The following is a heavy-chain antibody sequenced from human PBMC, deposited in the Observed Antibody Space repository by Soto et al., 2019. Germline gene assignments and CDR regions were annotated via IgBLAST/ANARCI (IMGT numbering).Heavy chain of an antibody. CDR3: VRGGIAGDWFDP. CDR1: GGSISSGGYS. J-gene: IGHJ5*02. Sequence: PSETLSLTCAVSGGSISSGGYSWSWIRQPPGKGLEWLGYIFHSGSTLYNPSLRGRLTLSADTSRNQLSLYLTSVTAADTAVYYCVRGGIAGDWFDPWGQGILVTV. CDR2: IFHSGST. V-gene: IGHV4-31*11. D-gene: IGHD2-15*01.